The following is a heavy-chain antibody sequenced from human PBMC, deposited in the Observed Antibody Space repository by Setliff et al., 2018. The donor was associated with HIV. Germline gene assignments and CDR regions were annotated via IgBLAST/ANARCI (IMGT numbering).Heavy chain of an antibody. CDR3: ARAPGPYGDYNWFDP. Sequence: PSETLSLTCAVYGGSFSGYYWSWIRQPPGKGLEWIGEINPSGSTNYNPSLKSRVTVSVDTSKNQFSLKLSSVTAADTAVYYCARAPGPYGDYNWFDPWGQGALVTVSS. D-gene: IGHD4-17*01. J-gene: IGHJ5*02. CDR2: INPSGST. CDR1: GGSFSGYY. V-gene: IGHV4-34*01.